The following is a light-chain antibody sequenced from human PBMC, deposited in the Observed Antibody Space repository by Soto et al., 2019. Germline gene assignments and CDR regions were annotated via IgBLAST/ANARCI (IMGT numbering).Light chain of an antibody. CDR3: QQYSTYTPWT. Sequence: DIQITPSPSTLLSFVEDRVTITCRVSQSISDWLAWYQQKPGKAPKILIYKASTLESGVPSRFSGSGSGTEFTLTISSLQPDDFATYYCQQYSTYTPWTFGQGTKVDIK. J-gene: IGKJ1*01. CDR1: QSISDW. CDR2: KAS. V-gene: IGKV1-5*03.